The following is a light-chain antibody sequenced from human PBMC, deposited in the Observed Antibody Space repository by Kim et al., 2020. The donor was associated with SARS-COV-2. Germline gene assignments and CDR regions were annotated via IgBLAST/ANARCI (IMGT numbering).Light chain of an antibody. J-gene: IGKJ1*01. CDR1: QSISSSY. V-gene: IGKV3-20*01. CDR3: HQYFTSPWT. CDR2: GPS. Sequence: SPGKRATLSCRASQSISSSYFAWYQHKPGKAPRLLISGPSSRATGVPDRFSGSGSETDCTLTISRLEPEDFAVYYCHQYFTSPWTFGQGTRVEIK.